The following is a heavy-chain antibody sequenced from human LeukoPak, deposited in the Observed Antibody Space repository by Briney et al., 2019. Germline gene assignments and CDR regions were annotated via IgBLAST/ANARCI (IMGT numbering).Heavy chain of an antibody. CDR1: GFTFSSYA. CDR3: ARGNYYDSSGYPHDPFDI. Sequence: SLRLSCAASGFTFSSYAMHWVRQAPGKGLEWVADISYGGSNKYYADFVKGRFTISRDNSKNTLYLQMNSVSAEDTAVYYCARGNYYDSSGYPHDPFDIWGQGTMVTVSS. V-gene: IGHV3-30*04. CDR2: ISYGGSNK. D-gene: IGHD3-22*01. J-gene: IGHJ3*02.